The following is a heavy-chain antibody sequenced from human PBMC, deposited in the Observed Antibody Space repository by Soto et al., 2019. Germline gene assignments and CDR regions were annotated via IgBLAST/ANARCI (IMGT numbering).Heavy chain of an antibody. J-gene: IGHJ4*02. D-gene: IGHD1-26*01. Sequence: QVQLVKSGGGVVQPGRSLRLSCAASGFTFSGYGMHWVRQAPGKGLEWVAIIRYDGSNEDYEDSVKGRFTISRDNSKNTLYLQMNSLRAEDTAVYYCARDRVGATTFRGYFDYWGQVTLVTVSS. CDR3: ARDRVGATTFRGYFDY. V-gene: IGHV3-33*01. CDR1: GFTFSGYG. CDR2: IRYDGSNE.